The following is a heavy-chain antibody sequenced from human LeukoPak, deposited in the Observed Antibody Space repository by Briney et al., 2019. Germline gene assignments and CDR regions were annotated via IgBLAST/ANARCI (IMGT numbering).Heavy chain of an antibody. Sequence: NSSETLSLTCSVSGDSINSGDYYWGWIRQPPGKGLEWIGSVYYNGNRYYNPSLKSRVTMSIDTSNNQFSLKLSSVTAADTAVYYCARGLIVVVVADTSQWFDPWGQGTLVTVSS. V-gene: IGHV4-39*07. CDR1: GDSINSGDYY. D-gene: IGHD2-15*01. CDR2: VYYNGNR. J-gene: IGHJ5*02. CDR3: ARGLIVVVVADTSQWFDP.